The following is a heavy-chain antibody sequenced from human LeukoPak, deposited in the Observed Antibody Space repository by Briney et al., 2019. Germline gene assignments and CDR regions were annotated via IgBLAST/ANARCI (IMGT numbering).Heavy chain of an antibody. D-gene: IGHD3-10*01. CDR3: ARGGYVVRGVPFDY. CDR2: ISFDGSNK. Sequence: PGGSLRLSCAAAGFTLRTYAMHWVRQARGKGLEWVAAISFDGSNKYHADSVKGRFTISRDNSKNTLYLQMNSLRAEDTAVYYCARGGYVVRGVPFDYWGQGTLVTVSS. CDR1: GFTLRTYA. V-gene: IGHV3-30-3*01. J-gene: IGHJ4*02.